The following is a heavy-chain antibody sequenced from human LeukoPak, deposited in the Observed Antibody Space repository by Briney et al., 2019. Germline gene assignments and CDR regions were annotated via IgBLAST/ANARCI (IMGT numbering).Heavy chain of an antibody. J-gene: IGHJ4*02. CDR1: GYTFTDYW. CDR3: ARRAEGFNRVFVY. D-gene: IGHD3-10*01. CDR2: IYPGDSDT. Sequence: LGESLKISCKGSGYTFTDYWIGWVRQMPGKGLEWMGIIYPGDSDTGYTPSFQGQVTISADKSISTAYLQWSSLKPSDTAMYYCARRAEGFNRVFVYWGQGTLVTVSS. V-gene: IGHV5-51*01.